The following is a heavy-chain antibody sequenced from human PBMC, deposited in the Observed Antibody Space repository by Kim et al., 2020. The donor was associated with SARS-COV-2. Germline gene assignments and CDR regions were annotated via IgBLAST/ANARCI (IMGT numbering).Heavy chain of an antibody. CDR1: GGSISGFY. V-gene: IGHV4-59*13. J-gene: IGHJ4*02. CDR2: IHSSGTT. D-gene: IGHD6-19*01. CDR3: VSGGWYSDY. Sequence: SETLSLTCTVSGGSISGFYWSWVRQPPGMGLEWIGYIHSSGTTNYNSSLESRVTISVDTSKNQFSLKLSSVTAADTAVYYCVSGGWYSDYWGQGTLVTVSS.